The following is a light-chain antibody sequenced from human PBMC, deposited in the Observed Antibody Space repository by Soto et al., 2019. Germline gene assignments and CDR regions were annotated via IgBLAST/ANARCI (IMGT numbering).Light chain of an antibody. V-gene: IGKV3-20*01. Sequence: EIVLTQSPCTLSLSPGERATLSCRASQYITRTYIAWYQQKPGQAPRLLIYAASNMDTGIPDKFSGSGSGTDYSLTITRLEPEDSAVYYCHQYDKAPQTFGQGTKVEIK. J-gene: IGKJ2*01. CDR1: QYITRTY. CDR3: HQYDKAPQT. CDR2: AAS.